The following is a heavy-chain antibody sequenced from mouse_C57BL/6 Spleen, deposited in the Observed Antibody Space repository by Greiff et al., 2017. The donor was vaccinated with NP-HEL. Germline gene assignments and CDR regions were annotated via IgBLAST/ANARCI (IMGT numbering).Heavy chain of an antibody. Sequence: EVKLMESGGGLVKPGGSLKLSCAASGFTFSDYGMHWVRQAPEKGLEWVAYISSGSSTIYYADTVKGRFTISRDNAKNTLFLQMTSLRSEDTAMYYCARGRVYDGYFDYWGQGTTLTVSS. CDR2: ISSGSSTI. V-gene: IGHV5-17*01. CDR3: ARGRVYDGYFDY. D-gene: IGHD2-3*01. J-gene: IGHJ2*01. CDR1: GFTFSDYG.